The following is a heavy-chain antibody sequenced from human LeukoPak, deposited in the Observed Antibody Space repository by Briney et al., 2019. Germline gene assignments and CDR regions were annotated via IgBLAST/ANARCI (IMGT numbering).Heavy chain of an antibody. D-gene: IGHD1-26*01. CDR3: ARDRLTSGSYFFDY. Sequence: GGSLRLSCAASAFTFSGYSMNWVRQAPGKGLEWISYISGRSSTIYYADSVRGRFTISRDNAKNSMYLQMNSLRAEDTAVYYCARDRLTSGSYFFDYWGQGTLVTVSS. CDR2: ISGRSSTI. CDR1: AFTFSGYS. V-gene: IGHV3-48*01. J-gene: IGHJ4*02.